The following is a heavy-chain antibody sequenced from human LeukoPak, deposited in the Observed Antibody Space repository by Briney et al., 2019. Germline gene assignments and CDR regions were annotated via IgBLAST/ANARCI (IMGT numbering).Heavy chain of an antibody. CDR3: ARLGYCSGGSCGYYMDV. Sequence: ASVKVSCKASGYTFTSYYMHWVRQAPGQGLEWMGIINPSGGSTSYAQKFQGRVTMTRDMSTSTVYMELSSLRSEDTAVYYCARLGYCSGGSCGYYMDVWGKGTTVTISS. V-gene: IGHV1-46*01. D-gene: IGHD2-15*01. CDR1: GYTFTSYY. J-gene: IGHJ6*03. CDR2: INPSGGST.